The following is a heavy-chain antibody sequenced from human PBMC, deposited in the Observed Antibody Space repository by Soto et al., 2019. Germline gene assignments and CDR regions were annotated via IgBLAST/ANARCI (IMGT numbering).Heavy chain of an antibody. CDR3: ARGWGYDSNDYYYAY. Sequence: QVQLVQSGAEVRKPGSSVKVSCKSSGGTFSRHAISWVRQAPGHGLQWVGGMIAIFGTANYAQKFPGRVTIIADESTSTVYMELSSLRSEDTAMYYCARGWGYDSNDYYYAYWGQGTLVIVSS. CDR1: GGTFSRHA. J-gene: IGHJ4*02. V-gene: IGHV1-69*01. CDR2: MIAIFGTA. D-gene: IGHD3-22*01.